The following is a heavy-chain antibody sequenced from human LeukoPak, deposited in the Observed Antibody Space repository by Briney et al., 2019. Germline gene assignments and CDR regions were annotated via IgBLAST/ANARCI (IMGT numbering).Heavy chain of an antibody. Sequence: SVKVSCKASGGTFSSYAISWVRQAPGQGLEWMGGIIPIFGTANYAQKFQGRVTITTDESTSTAYMELSSLRSEDTAVYYCARGIAARSGARLPFDYWGQGTLVTVSS. CDR3: ARGIAARSGARLPFDY. CDR2: IIPIFGTA. D-gene: IGHD6-6*01. CDR1: GGTFSSYA. J-gene: IGHJ4*02. V-gene: IGHV1-69*05.